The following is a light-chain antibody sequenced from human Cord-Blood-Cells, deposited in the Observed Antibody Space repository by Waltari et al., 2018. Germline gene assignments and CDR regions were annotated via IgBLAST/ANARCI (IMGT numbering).Light chain of an antibody. CDR2: DAS. Sequence: EIVLTQSPATLSLSPGVRATLSCRASQSVSSYLAWYQQKPGQAPRLLIYDASNRATGIPARFSGSGSGTDFTLTISSREPEDFAVYYCQQRSNWPLPLTFGGGTKVEIK. J-gene: IGKJ4*01. CDR1: QSVSSY. V-gene: IGKV3-11*01. CDR3: QQRSNWPLPLT.